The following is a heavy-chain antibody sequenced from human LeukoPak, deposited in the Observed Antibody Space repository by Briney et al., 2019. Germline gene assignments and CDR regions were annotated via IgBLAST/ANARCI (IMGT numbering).Heavy chain of an antibody. CDR1: GFTFSDYS. J-gene: IGHJ6*02. D-gene: IGHD2-2*01. Sequence: GALRLSCAASGFTFSDYSMNWVRQTPGKGVEGISYINGSSGTIFYADSVKGRFIISRDNAKRSLFLQMTSLRAEDTAVYYCARDSMGYYYYGMDVWGQGTTVTVSS. CDR2: INGSSGTI. CDR3: ARDSMGYYYYGMDV. V-gene: IGHV3-48*04.